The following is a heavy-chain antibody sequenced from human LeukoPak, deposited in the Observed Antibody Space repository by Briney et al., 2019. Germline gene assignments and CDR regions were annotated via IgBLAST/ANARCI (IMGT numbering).Heavy chain of an antibody. CDR3: ALLAVASDLDY. J-gene: IGHJ4*02. Sequence: GGSLRLSCAASGFMFRSFEMYWVRQAPGKGLEWIAYISSGATIMYYADSVKGRFIISRDDAKNALFLQMNSRRAHGRAFQYCALLAVASDLDYWGQGALVTVSS. D-gene: IGHD6-19*01. V-gene: IGHV3-48*03. CDR1: GFMFRSFE. CDR2: ISSGATIM.